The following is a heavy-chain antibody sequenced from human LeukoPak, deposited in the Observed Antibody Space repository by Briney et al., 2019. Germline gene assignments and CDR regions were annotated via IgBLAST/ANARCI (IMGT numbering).Heavy chain of an antibody. CDR3: ARRRLANKKYYYYYYGLDV. CDR2: IYPGDSDT. V-gene: IGHV5-51*01. D-gene: IGHD3-9*01. J-gene: IGHJ6*02. Sequence: GESLKISCKGSGYSFANYFIAWVRQMPGKGLEWMGIIYPGDSDTRYSPSFQGQVTISVDKSINTAYLQWSSLKASDTAMYYCARRRLANKKYYYYYYGLDVWGQGTTVTVSS. CDR1: GYSFANYF.